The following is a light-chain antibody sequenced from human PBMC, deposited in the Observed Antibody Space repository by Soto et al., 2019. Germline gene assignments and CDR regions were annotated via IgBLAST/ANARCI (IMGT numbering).Light chain of an antibody. CDR1: QSISSY. Sequence: DIQMTQSPSSLSASVGDRFTITCRASQSISSYLNWYQQKPGKAPKLLIYAASSLQSGVPSRFSGSGSGTDFTLTISSLQPEDFATYYCQQSYSNHPTFGQGTKVDIK. J-gene: IGKJ1*01. CDR3: QQSYSNHPT. V-gene: IGKV1-39*01. CDR2: AAS.